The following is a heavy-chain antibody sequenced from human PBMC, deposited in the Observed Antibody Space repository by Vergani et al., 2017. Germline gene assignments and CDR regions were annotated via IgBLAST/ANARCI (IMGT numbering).Heavy chain of an antibody. CDR1: GFTFSSYA. D-gene: IGHD2-21*02. CDR3: AKEAYCGGDCYPTAPH. Sequence: EVQLLESGGGLVQPGGSLRLSCAASGFTFSSYAMSWVRQAPGKGLEWVSAIGGSGGSTYYADSVKGRFTISRDNSQNTLYLQMYRLRAEDTAVYYCAKEAYCGGDCYPTAPHWGQGSLVTVYS. V-gene: IGHV3-23*01. CDR2: IGGSGGST. J-gene: IGHJ4*02.